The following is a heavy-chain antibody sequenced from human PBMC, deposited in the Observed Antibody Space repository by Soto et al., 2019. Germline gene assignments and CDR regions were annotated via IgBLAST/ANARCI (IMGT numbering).Heavy chain of an antibody. CDR3: ARASLSSSYYYYYMDV. CDR2: IWYDGSNK. Sequence: GGSLRLSCAASGFTFSSYGMHWVRQAPGKGLEWVAVIWYDGSNKYYADSVKGRFTISRDNSKNTLYLQMNSLRAEDTAVYYCARASLSSSYYYYYMDVWGKGTTVTVSS. V-gene: IGHV3-33*08. D-gene: IGHD6-6*01. J-gene: IGHJ6*03. CDR1: GFTFSSYG.